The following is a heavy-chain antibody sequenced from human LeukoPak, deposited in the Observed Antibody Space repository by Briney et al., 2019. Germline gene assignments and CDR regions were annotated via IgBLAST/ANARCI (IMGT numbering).Heavy chain of an antibody. Sequence: GGSLRLSCATSGFIFSNYWMGWVRQAPGKGLEWVAKIKQDGTEKYYGDSVRGRFTISRDNPKKSLFLQMNSLRLDDTAVYYCAREGGNGGNDLWGQGILVTVS. V-gene: IGHV3-7*01. CDR1: GFIFSNYW. CDR3: AREGGNGGNDL. J-gene: IGHJ5*02. CDR2: IKQDGTEK. D-gene: IGHD4-23*01.